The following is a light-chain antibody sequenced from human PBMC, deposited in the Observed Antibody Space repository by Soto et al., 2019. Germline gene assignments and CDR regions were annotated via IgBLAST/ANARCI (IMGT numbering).Light chain of an antibody. J-gene: IGLJ2*01. CDR3: LLSYNGPFV. Sequence: QAVVTQEPSLTVSPGGTVTLTCGSSTGAVTSGHFPYWFQQKPGQAPRTLIYDTNNKDSWTPARFSGSLLGDKAALTLSGAQPEDEAGYYCLLSYNGPFVFGGGTKLTVL. CDR2: DTN. V-gene: IGLV7-46*01. CDR1: TGAVTSGHF.